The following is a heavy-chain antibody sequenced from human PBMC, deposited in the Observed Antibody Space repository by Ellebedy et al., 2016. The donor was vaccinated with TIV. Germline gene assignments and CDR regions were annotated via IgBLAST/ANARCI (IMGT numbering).Heavy chain of an antibody. CDR2: INHSGST. V-gene: IGHV4-34*01. J-gene: IGHJ3*02. CDR1: GGSFSGYY. Sequence: SETLSLTCAVYGGSFSGYYWSWIRQPPGKGLEWIGEINHSGSTNYNPSLKSRVTISVDTSKNQFSLKLSPVTAADTAVYYCAISGSKGAFDIWGQGTMVTVSS. CDR3: AISGSKGAFDI. D-gene: IGHD6-19*01.